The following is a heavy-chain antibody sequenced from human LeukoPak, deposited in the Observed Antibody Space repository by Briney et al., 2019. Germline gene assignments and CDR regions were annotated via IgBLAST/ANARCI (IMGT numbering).Heavy chain of an antibody. CDR1: GYTFTSYG. J-gene: IGHJ6*02. CDR2: ISAYNGNT. D-gene: IGHD6-19*01. Sequence: ASVKVSCKASGYTFTSYGISWVRQAPGQGLEWMGWISAYNGNTNYAQKLQGRVTMTTDTSTSTAYMELRSLRSDDTAVYYRARGGLGSVAGTFYYYGMDVWGQGTTVTVSS. CDR3: ARGGLGSVAGTFYYYGMDV. V-gene: IGHV1-18*01.